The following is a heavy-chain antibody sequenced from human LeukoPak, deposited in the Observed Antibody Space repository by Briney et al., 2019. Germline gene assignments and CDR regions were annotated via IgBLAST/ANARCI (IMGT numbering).Heavy chain of an antibody. CDR2: ISSSSYI. CDR3: ARDDGSYSRSPGFDY. D-gene: IGHD1-26*01. Sequence: GGSLRLSCAGSGFTFSSYSMNCVRQAPGKGLEWVSSISSSSYIYYADSVKGRFTISRDNAKNSLHLQMNSLRAEDTAVYYCARDDGSYSRSPGFDYWGQGNLVTVSS. V-gene: IGHV3-21*01. J-gene: IGHJ4*02. CDR1: GFTFSSYS.